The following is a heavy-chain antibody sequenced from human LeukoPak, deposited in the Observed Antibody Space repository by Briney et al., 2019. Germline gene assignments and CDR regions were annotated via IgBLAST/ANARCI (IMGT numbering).Heavy chain of an antibody. V-gene: IGHV3-23*01. Sequence: GGSLRLSCAASGFTFSSYAMSWVRQAPGKGLEWVSAISGSGGSTYYADSVKGRFTISRDNSKNTLYLQMNSLRAEDTAVYYCVTLRYFDWLLGYWGQGTLVTVSS. CDR1: GFTFSSYA. J-gene: IGHJ4*02. D-gene: IGHD3-9*01. CDR2: ISGSGGST. CDR3: VTLRYFDWLLGY.